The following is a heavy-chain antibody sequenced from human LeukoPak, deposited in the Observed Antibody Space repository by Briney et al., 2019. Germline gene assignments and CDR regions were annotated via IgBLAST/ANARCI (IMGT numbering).Heavy chain of an antibody. CDR1: GFTFATSA. J-gene: IGHJ6*02. CDR2: IVVASGHT. CDR3: AATSTVTTGSTYYGMDV. V-gene: IGHV1-58*01. Sequence: SVRVSCKASGFTFATSAVQWVRQARGQRLEWMGWIVVASGHTNYAQRLHERVTITRDMSTSIAYMELSSLRSEDTAVYYCAATSTVTTGSTYYGMDVWGQGTTVTVPS. D-gene: IGHD4-17*01.